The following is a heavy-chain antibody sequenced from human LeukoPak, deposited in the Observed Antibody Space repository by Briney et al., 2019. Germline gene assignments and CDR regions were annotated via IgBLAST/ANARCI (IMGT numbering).Heavy chain of an antibody. Sequence: GGSLRLSCAASGFTLISHVMHWVRQAPGKGLEWVAVISYDGSNKYYADSVKGRFTISRDNSKNTLYLQMNSLRAEDTAVYYCAKGMVRGGFDYWGQGTLVTVSS. D-gene: IGHD3-10*01. CDR3: AKGMVRGGFDY. CDR2: ISYDGSNK. CDR1: GFTLISHV. J-gene: IGHJ4*02. V-gene: IGHV3-30*18.